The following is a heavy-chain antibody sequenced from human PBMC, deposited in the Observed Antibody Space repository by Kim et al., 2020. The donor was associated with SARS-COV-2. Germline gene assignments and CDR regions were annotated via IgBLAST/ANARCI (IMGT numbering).Heavy chain of an antibody. CDR3: AKGNLAY. Sequence: GEGGRTYSADSVKGRIPNSRDNSKNSLYLQINSLRTEDTALYYCAKGNLAYWGQGTLVTVSS. D-gene: IGHD3-16*01. J-gene: IGHJ4*02. V-gene: IGHV3-43*02. CDR2: GEGGRT.